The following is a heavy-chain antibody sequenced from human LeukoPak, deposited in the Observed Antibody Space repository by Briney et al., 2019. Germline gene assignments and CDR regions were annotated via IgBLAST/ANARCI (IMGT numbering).Heavy chain of an antibody. CDR1: GFTFSSYS. Sequence: PGGSLRLSCAASGFTFSSYSMAWARQAPGKGLEWVSVISGSGSKTYYADSGKGRFTISRDNSKNTLYLQMNSLRAEDTAVYYCASHSSNWYGFDYWGQGTLVTVSS. V-gene: IGHV3-23*01. J-gene: IGHJ4*02. D-gene: IGHD6-13*01. CDR3: ASHSSNWYGFDY. CDR2: ISGSGSKT.